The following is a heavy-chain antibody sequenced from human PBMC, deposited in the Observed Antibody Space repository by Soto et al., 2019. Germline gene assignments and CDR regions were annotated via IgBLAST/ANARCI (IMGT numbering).Heavy chain of an antibody. Sequence: QVQLQESGPGLVKPSETLSLTCTVSGGSVSSGSYYWSWIRQPPGKGLEWIGYIYYSGSTNYNPSLKSRVTISVDTSKNQFSLKLSSVTAADTAVYYCARVGYDQYLTYYYYYGMDVWGQGTTVTVSS. CDR1: GGSVSSGSYY. D-gene: IGHD2-2*01. CDR3: ARVGYDQYLTYYYYYGMDV. J-gene: IGHJ6*02. CDR2: IYYSGST. V-gene: IGHV4-61*01.